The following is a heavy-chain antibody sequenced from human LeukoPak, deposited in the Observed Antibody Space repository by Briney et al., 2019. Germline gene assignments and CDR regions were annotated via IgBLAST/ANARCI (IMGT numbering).Heavy chain of an antibody. CDR2: ISYSGST. Sequence: PSETLSLTYTVSGDSISSSSYYWGWIRQPPGKGLEWIGSISYSGSTYYNPSLESRVTISVDRSKNQFSLKLSSVTAADTAVYYCARSHSSSWYFDYWGQGTLVTVSS. CDR3: ARSHSSSWYFDY. V-gene: IGHV4-39*01. CDR1: GDSISSSSYY. D-gene: IGHD6-13*01. J-gene: IGHJ4*02.